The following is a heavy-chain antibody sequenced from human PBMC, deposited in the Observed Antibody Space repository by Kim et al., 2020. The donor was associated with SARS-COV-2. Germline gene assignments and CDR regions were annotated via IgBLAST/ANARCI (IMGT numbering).Heavy chain of an antibody. CDR3: ARAPVVPAAENYYYHYGM. Sequence: SETLSLTCAVYGGSFSGYYWSWIRQPPGKGLEWIGEINHSGSTNYNPSLKSRVTISVDTSKNQFSLKLSSVTAAATAVYYCARAPVVPAAENYYYHYGM. J-gene: IGHJ6*01. CDR1: GGSFSGYY. V-gene: IGHV4-34*01. CDR2: INHSGST. D-gene: IGHD2-2*01.